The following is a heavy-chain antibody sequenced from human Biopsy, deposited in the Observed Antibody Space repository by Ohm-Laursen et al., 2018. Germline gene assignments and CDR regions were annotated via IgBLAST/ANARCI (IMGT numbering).Heavy chain of an antibody. CDR3: ARNTGRYGGLFYLYF. CDR2: INPSGSTT. V-gene: IGHV1-46*01. J-gene: IGHJ4*02. CDR1: GYSFTSYY. D-gene: IGHD6-19*01. Sequence: ASVKVSCKASGYSFTSYYMHWVRQAPGQGLEWMGMINPSGSTTSYPQIFQGRVTMTRDTSKSTVYMELSSLRSADTALYFCARNTGRYGGLFYLYFRGQGTLVTVPS.